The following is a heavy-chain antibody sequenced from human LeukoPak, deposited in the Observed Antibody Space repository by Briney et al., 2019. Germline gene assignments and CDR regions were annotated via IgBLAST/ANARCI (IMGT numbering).Heavy chain of an antibody. Sequence: ASVKVSCKAFGGTFSSYAISWVRQAPGQGLEWMGRIIPILGIANYAQKFQGRVTITADKSTSTAYMELSSLRSEDTAVYYCARFAGRVVTRGRGYFDYWGQGTLVTVSS. V-gene: IGHV1-69*04. CDR3: ARFAGRVVTRGRGYFDY. J-gene: IGHJ4*02. D-gene: IGHD4-23*01. CDR1: GGTFSSYA. CDR2: IIPILGIA.